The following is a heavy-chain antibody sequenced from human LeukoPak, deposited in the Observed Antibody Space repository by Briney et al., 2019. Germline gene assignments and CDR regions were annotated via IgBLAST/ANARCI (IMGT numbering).Heavy chain of an antibody. CDR1: GFTFSSYG. V-gene: IGHV3-30*18. CDR3: AKDMVYFGGPPPPYYYYYYMDV. CDR2: ISYDGSNK. J-gene: IGHJ6*03. Sequence: GGSLRLSCAASGFTFSSYGMHWVRQAPGKGLEWVAVISYDGSNKYYADSVKGRFTISRDNSKNTLYLQMNSLRAEDTAVYYCAKDMVYFGGPPPPYYYYYYMDVWGKGTTVTVSS. D-gene: IGHD3-9*01.